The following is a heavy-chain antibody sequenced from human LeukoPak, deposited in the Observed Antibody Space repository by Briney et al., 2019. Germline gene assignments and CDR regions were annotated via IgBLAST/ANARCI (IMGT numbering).Heavy chain of an antibody. CDR3: ARVDLSLMVRGVRGDY. D-gene: IGHD3-10*01. J-gene: IGHJ4*02. Sequence: GGSLRLSCAASGFTFSTSSMNWVRQAPGKGLEWVSSISSSSSYIYYADSVKGRFIISRDNAKNSLYLQMNSLRAEDTAVYYCARVDLSLMVRGVRGDYWGQGTLVTVSS. CDR1: GFTFSTSS. CDR2: ISSSSSYI. V-gene: IGHV3-21*01.